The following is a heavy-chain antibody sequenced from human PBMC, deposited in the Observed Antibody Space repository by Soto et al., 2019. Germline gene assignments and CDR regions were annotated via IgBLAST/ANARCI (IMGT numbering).Heavy chain of an antibody. CDR3: AVGPGRVAPR. CDR2: MNPNTGNT. CDR1: GYTFTTYD. J-gene: IGHJ4*02. Sequence: QVQLVQSGAEVKKPGASVKVSCKASGYTFTTYDFNWVRQATGQGLEWMAWMNPNTGNTGSAQKLQGSVSVTRNISITTAYMELSGLRSEDTAVYYCAVGPGRVAPRWGQGPLVTVSS. D-gene: IGHD2-15*01. V-gene: IGHV1-8*01.